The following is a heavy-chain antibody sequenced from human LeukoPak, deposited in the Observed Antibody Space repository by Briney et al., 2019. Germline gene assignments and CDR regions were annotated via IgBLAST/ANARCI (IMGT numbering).Heavy chain of an antibody. Sequence: GGSLRLSCAASGFTFSNYAMSWVRQAPGKGLEWVSVISGSGGSTYYADSVKGRFTISRDTSLYLQMNSLRAEDTAVYYCAKVLYYDGDAFDIWGQGTMVTVSS. J-gene: IGHJ3*02. CDR3: AKVLYYDGDAFDI. CDR2: ISGSGGST. D-gene: IGHD3-22*01. V-gene: IGHV3-23*01. CDR1: GFTFSNYA.